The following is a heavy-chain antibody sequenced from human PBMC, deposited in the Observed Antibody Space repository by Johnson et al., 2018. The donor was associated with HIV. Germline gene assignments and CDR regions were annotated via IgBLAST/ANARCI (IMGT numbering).Heavy chain of an antibody. CDR2: ISYDGSNK. CDR3: AGVTGADDAFDI. J-gene: IGHJ3*02. V-gene: IGHV3-30-3*01. D-gene: IGHD2-21*02. CDR1: GFTFSTYA. Sequence: QVQLVESGGGVVQPGRSLRLSCAASGFTFSTYAMHWVRQAPGKGLEWVAVISYDGSNKYYADSVKGRFTISRDNSKKTLYLQMNSLRAEDTAVYYCAGVTGADDAFDIWGQGTMVIVSS.